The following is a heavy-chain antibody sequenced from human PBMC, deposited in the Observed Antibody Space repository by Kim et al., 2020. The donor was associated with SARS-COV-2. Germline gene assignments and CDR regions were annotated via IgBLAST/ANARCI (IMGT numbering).Heavy chain of an antibody. J-gene: IGHJ4*02. CDR3: AKGGPFGSEHPEIDY. V-gene: IGHV3-33*06. D-gene: IGHD3-3*01. Sequence: AASVKGRFTISRDNSKNTRYLQMNSLRAEDTAVYYGAKGGPFGSEHPEIDYWGQGTLVTVSS.